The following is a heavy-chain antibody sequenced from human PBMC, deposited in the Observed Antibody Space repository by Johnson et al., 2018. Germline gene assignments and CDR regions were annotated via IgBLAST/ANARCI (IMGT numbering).Heavy chain of an antibody. CDR2: IDQDGSDK. V-gene: IGHV3-7*01. D-gene: IGHD4-11*01. CDR1: GLSFSNYG. CDR3: ARAYHSATGDV. J-gene: IGHJ6*04. Sequence: VQLVQSGGGVVQPGRSLRLSCAASGLSFSNYGMHWVRQAPGKGLEWVANIDQDGSDKYYVDSVKGRFTISRDNAKNSLYLQMNSLRAEDTAVYYCARAYHSATGDVWGKGTTVTVSS.